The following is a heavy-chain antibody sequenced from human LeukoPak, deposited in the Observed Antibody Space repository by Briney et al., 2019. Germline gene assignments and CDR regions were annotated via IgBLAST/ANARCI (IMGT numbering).Heavy chain of an antibody. CDR1: GFTFSSYA. CDR3: ARDYPPY. CDR2: ISYDGSNK. V-gene: IGHV3-30-3*01. J-gene: IGHJ4*02. Sequence: GGSLRLSCAASGFTFSSYAMHWVRQAPGKGLEWVAVISYDGSNKYYADSVKGRFTISRDNSKNTLYLQMNSLRAEDTAVYYCARDYPPYWGQGTPVTVSA.